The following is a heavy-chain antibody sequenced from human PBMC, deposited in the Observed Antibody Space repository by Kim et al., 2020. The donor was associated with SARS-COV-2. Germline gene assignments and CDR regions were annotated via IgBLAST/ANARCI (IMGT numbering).Heavy chain of an antibody. CDR3: ARSMSKQQLWWGY. CDR2: INPNSGGT. D-gene: IGHD6-13*01. Sequence: ASVKVSCKASGYTFTGYYMHWVRQAPGQGLEWMGWINPNSGGTNYAQKFQGRVTMTRDTSISTAYMELSRLRSDDTAVYYCARSMSKQQLWWGYWGQGTLVTVSS. V-gene: IGHV1-2*02. CDR1: GYTFTGYY. J-gene: IGHJ4*02.